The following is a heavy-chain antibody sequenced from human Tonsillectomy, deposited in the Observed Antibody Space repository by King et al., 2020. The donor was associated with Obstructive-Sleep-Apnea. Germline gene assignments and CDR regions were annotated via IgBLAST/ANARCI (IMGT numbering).Heavy chain of an antibody. V-gene: IGHV5-51*01. CDR1: GYSFTSYW. J-gene: IGHJ4*02. CDR2: IYPGDSDT. CDR3: ARYSGYDKNIDY. D-gene: IGHD5-12*01. Sequence: QLVQSGTEVKKPGESLKISCKGSGYSFTSYWIGWVRQMPGKGLEWMGSIYPGDSDTRYSPSFQGQVTISADKSIKTASLQWSSLQSSDTAMYYCARYSGYDKNIDYWGQGTLVTVSS.